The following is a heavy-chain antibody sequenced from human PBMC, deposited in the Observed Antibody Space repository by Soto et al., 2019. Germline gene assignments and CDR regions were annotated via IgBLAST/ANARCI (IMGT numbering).Heavy chain of an antibody. V-gene: IGHV4-34*01. CDR2: VNDSGST. J-gene: IGHJ3*02. CDR1: GGSLSHYY. CDR3: ARPLGAGAAAGRNSFEI. D-gene: IGHD6-13*01. Sequence: SETLSLTCAVYGGSLSHYYWTWVRQPPGKGLEWIGEVNDSGSTNYNPSLKSRVSIAVDTSKNQFSLKLSSLTAADTAVFYCARPLGAGAAAGRNSFEIWGQGTMVTVSS.